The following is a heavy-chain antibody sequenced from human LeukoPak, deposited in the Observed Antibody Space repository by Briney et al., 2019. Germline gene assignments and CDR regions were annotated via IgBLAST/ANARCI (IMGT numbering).Heavy chain of an antibody. V-gene: IGHV3-23*01. D-gene: IGHD5-18*01. J-gene: IGHJ4*02. CDR3: ARDTAAMVTAY. Sequence: GGSLRLSYAASGFTFSSCAMSWVRQAPGKGLEWVSAISGSGGSTYYADSVKGRFTISRDNSKNTLYLQMNSLRGEDTAVYYCARDTAAMVTAYWGQGTLVTVSS. CDR2: ISGSGGST. CDR1: GFTFSSCA.